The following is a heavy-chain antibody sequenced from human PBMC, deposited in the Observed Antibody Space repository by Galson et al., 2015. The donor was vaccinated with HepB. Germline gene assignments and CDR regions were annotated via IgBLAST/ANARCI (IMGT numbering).Heavy chain of an antibody. CDR3: ARVLPDSGYDFPTHFDY. Sequence: SVKVSCKASGGTFSSYAISWVRQAPGQGLEWMGGIIPIFGIANYAQKFQGRVTITADESTSTAYMELSSLRSEDTAVYYCARVLPDSGYDFPTHFDYWGQGTLVTVSS. CDR2: IIPIFGIA. D-gene: IGHD5-12*01. J-gene: IGHJ4*02. V-gene: IGHV1-69*13. CDR1: GGTFSSYA.